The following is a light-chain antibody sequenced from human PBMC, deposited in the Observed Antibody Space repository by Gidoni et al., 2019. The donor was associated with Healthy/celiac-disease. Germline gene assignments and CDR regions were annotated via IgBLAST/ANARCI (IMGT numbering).Light chain of an antibody. CDR3: QQRSNWPLST. V-gene: IGKV3-11*01. CDR1: QSVSSY. CDR2: DAS. Sequence: EIVLTQSPATLSLSPGERATLPCRASQSVSSYLAWYQQKPGQAPRLLIYDASNRATGIPARFSGSGSGTDFTLTISSLEPEDFAVYYCQQRSNWPLSTFGPGTKVDFK. J-gene: IGKJ3*01.